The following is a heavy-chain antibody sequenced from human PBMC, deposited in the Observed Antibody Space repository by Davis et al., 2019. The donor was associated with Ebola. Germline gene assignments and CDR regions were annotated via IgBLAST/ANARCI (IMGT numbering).Heavy chain of an antibody. V-gene: IGHV3-53*01. D-gene: IGHD2-21*01. CDR2: TDSGGHST. CDR3: ARARCGGDCRSFDY. Sequence: GGSLRLSCAASGFTVSSNYMTWFRQAPGRGLEWVSTTDSGGHSTYYADSVKGRLTISRDNSRDTLFLQMASLGAEDTAVYYCARARCGGDCRSFDYWGQGTLVSVSS. J-gene: IGHJ4*02. CDR1: GFTVSSNY.